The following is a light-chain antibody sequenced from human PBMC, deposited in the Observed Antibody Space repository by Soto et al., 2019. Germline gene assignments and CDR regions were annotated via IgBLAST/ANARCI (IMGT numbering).Light chain of an antibody. CDR3: SSYTTTTRL. J-gene: IGLJ3*02. Sequence: QSVLTQPASVSGSPGHSITISCTGTSSDIGSNNYVSWFQQRPGKAPTLIIYEVSNRPSGVSTHFSGSKSGNTDSLTISGLVPEDEAEYYCSSYTTTTRLFGGGTKLTVL. CDR2: EVS. CDR1: SSDIGSNNY. V-gene: IGLV2-14*01.